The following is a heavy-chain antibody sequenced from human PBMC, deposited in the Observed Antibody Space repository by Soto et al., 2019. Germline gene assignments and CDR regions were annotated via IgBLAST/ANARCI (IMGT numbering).Heavy chain of an antibody. CDR3: ARDQEYSSSSSYYYYYMDV. Sequence: DSVKASCKASGYTFTSYYMHWVRQAPEQGLEWMGIINPSGGSTSYAQKFQGRVTMTRDTSTSTVYMELSSLRSEDTAVYYCARDQEYSSSSSYYYYYMDVWGKGTTVTVSS. V-gene: IGHV1-46*03. CDR2: INPSGGST. D-gene: IGHD6-6*01. CDR1: GYTFTSYY. J-gene: IGHJ6*03.